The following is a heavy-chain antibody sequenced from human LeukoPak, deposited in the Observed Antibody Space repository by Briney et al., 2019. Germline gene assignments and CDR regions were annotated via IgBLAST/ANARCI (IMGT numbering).Heavy chain of an antibody. D-gene: IGHD3-22*01. J-gene: IGHJ4*02. V-gene: IGHV1-46*01. CDR3: ARDQRRRGYYDSSGYYPQDY. CDR2: INPSGGST. Sequence: EASVKVSCKASGYTFTIYYVHWVRQAPGQGLEWMGIINPSGGSTSYAQKFQGRVTMTRDMSTSTVYMELSSLRSEDTAVYYCARDQRRRGYYDSSGYYPQDYWGQGTVVTVSS. CDR1: GYTFTIYY.